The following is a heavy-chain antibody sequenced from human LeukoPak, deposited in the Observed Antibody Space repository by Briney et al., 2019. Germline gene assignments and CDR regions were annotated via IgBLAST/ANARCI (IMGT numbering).Heavy chain of an antibody. Sequence: PGGSLRLSCAASGFTFSDYYMSWIRQAPGKGLEWVSYISSSGSTIYYADTVTGRFTISRDNSKNILSLQMTTLRPDDTAVYFCVRDTSVGAAYFDFWGQGALVAVSS. CDR1: GFTFSDYY. CDR2: ISSSGSTI. CDR3: VRDTSVGAAYFDF. D-gene: IGHD3-3*01. J-gene: IGHJ4*02. V-gene: IGHV3-11*04.